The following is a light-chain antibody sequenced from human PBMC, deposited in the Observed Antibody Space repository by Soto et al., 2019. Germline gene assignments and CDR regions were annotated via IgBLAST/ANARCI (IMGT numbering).Light chain of an antibody. CDR3: SSYTSSSTLVV. CDR1: SSDVGGYNY. V-gene: IGLV2-14*01. Sequence: QSALTQPASVSGSPGQSITISCTGTSSDVGGYNYVSWYQQHPGKAPKLMIYDVSNRPSGVSNRFSASKSGNTASLTISGLRAGDEADYYCSSYTSSSTLVVFGGGTKLTVL. CDR2: DVS. J-gene: IGLJ2*01.